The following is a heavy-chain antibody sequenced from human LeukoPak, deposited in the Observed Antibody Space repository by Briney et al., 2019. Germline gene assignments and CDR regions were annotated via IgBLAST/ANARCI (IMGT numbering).Heavy chain of an antibody. CDR2: FDPEDGET. J-gene: IGHJ4*02. Sequence: ASEKVSCKVSGYTLTELSMHWVRQAPGKGLEWMGGFDPEDGETIYAQKFQGRVTMSEDTSTDTAYMELSSLRSEDTAVYYCATFAMVRGTYYFDYWGQGTLVTVSS. V-gene: IGHV1-24*01. CDR1: GYTLTELS. D-gene: IGHD3-10*01. CDR3: ATFAMVRGTYYFDY.